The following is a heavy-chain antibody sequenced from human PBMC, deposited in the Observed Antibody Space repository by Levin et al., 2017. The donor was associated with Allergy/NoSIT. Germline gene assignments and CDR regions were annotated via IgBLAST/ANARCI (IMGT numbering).Heavy chain of an antibody. CDR1: GFNLHDYA. CDR3: AKGRAAAGPLFDY. D-gene: IGHD6-13*01. CDR2: ISWNSHTL. Sequence: LSLTCAASGFNLHDYAMHWVRQAPGKGLEWGSSISWNSHTLDYADSVKGRFTISKDDAKNSLYLQMYRLRPEDTALYFCAKGRAAAGPLFDYWGQGTLVTVSS. V-gene: IGHV3-9*01. J-gene: IGHJ4*02.